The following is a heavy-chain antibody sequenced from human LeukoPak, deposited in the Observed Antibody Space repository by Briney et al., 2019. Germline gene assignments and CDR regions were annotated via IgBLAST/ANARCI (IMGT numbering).Heavy chain of an antibody. J-gene: IGHJ4*02. D-gene: IGHD4-17*01. CDR3: ARLPAVTTEPFDY. Sequence: GESLKISCKGSGYSFTSYWIGWVRQMPGKGLGWMGGIYPGDSDTRYSPSFQGQVTISADKSISTAYLQWSSLKASDTAMYYCARLPAVTTEPFDYWGQGTLVTVSS. CDR2: IYPGDSDT. CDR1: GYSFTSYW. V-gene: IGHV5-51*01.